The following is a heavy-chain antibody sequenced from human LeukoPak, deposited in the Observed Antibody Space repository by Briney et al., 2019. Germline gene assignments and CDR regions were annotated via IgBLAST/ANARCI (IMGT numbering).Heavy chain of an antibody. CDR3: SRVERSSINNYYYYMAV. J-gene: IGHJ6*03. D-gene: IGHD2-2*01. CDR1: GFTFGENA. CDR2: SRSRAHGGTT. Sequence: PGGSLRVSCTAFGFTFGENAMIWFRQSQGKGLEWVSLSRSRAHGGTTEYAASVMGRFTMSRDDSKNIAYLQMNSLETEDTAVYYCSRVERSSINNYYYYMAVWGKGTSVTVSS. V-gene: IGHV3-49*03.